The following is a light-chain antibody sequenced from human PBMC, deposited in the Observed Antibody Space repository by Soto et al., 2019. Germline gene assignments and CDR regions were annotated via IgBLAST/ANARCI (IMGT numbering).Light chain of an antibody. CDR1: QSVSISS. J-gene: IGKJ2*01. CDR3: QQYGSSSYT. Sequence: EIVLTHSPGTLSLSPGERATLSCRASQSVSISSLAWYQQKPGQAPRLLIYSASSRATGIPDRFSGSGSGTDFTLTISRLEPEDFAVYYCQQYGSSSYTFGQGTNLEIK. CDR2: SAS. V-gene: IGKV3-20*01.